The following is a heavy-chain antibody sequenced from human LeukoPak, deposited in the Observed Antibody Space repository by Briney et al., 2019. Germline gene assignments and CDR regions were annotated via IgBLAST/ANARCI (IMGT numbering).Heavy chain of an antibody. D-gene: IGHD3-10*01. Sequence: GASVKVSCKASGYTFTSYAMHWVRQAPGQRLEWMGWINAGNGNTKYSQKFQGRVTITRDTSASTAYMELSSLRSGDTAVYYCARVRNYGSGSYYDYWGQGTLVTVSS. CDR2: INAGNGNT. CDR3: ARVRNYGSGSYYDY. CDR1: GYTFTSYA. J-gene: IGHJ4*02. V-gene: IGHV1-3*01.